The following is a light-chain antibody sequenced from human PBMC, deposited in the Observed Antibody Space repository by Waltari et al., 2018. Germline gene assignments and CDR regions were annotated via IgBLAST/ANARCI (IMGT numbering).Light chain of an antibody. J-gene: IGLJ2*01. CDR1: SSDVGSYNL. V-gene: IGLV2-23*02. CDR2: EVS. CDR3: CSYAGSSILV. Sequence: QSALTQPASVSGSPGQSLTISCTGTSSDVGSYNLVSWYQQHPGKAPKFMIYEVSKRPSGVSNRFSGSKSGITASLTISGLQAEDEADYYCCSYAGSSILVFGGGTKLTVL.